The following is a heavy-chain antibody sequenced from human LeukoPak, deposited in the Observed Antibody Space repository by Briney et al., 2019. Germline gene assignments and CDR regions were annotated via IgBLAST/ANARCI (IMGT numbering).Heavy chain of an antibody. CDR1: GGSFSGYY. V-gene: IGHV4-34*01. D-gene: IGHD3-22*01. CDR2: INHSGST. J-gene: IGHJ5*02. Sequence: SETLSLTCAVYGGSFSGYYWSWIRQPPGKGLEWIGEINHSGSTNYNPSLKSRVTISVDTSKNQFSLKLSSVTAADTAVYYCARSYYDSSGYYSNWFDPWGQGTLVTVSS. CDR3: ARSYYDSSGYYSNWFDP.